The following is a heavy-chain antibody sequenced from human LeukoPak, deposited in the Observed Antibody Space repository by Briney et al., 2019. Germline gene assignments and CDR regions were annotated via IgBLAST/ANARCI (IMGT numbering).Heavy chain of an antibody. J-gene: IGHJ1*01. CDR1: GGSISSYY. D-gene: IGHD3-22*01. Sequence: PSETLSLTCTVSGGSISSYYWSWIRQPPGKGLEWIGNIYYSGSTNYNPSLKSRVTISVDTSKNQFSLKLSSVTAADTAVYYCARDGYYYDSSGYYGFQHWGQGTLVTVSS. CDR3: ARDGYYYDSSGYYGFQH. V-gene: IGHV4-59*12. CDR2: IYYSGST.